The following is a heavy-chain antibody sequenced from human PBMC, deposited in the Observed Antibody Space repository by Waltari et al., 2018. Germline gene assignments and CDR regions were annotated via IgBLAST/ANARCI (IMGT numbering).Heavy chain of an antibody. Sequence: EVQLVQSGAEVTKPGESLTISCKGSGYSFTSYWIVWVRQMPGKGLEWMGIIYPGDSDTRYSPSFQGQVTISADKSISTAYLQWSSLKASDTAMYYCARDYYVSSGYYYGMDVWGQGTTVTVSS. J-gene: IGHJ6*02. CDR3: ARDYYVSSGYYYGMDV. V-gene: IGHV5-51*01. D-gene: IGHD3-22*01. CDR2: IYPGDSDT. CDR1: GYSFTSYW.